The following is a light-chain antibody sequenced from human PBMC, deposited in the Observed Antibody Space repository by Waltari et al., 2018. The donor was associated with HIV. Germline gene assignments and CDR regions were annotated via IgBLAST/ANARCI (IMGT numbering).Light chain of an antibody. CDR3: QQYNNQPGT. J-gene: IGKJ1*01. Sequence: DIQMTQSPSTLSASVGDRVIITCRASQNIYNWLAWYQQKPGKAPKLLIYKASSLESGLPSRFSGSGSGTEFTLTITNLQPDDFATYFCQQYNNQPGTFGQGTRVEIK. CDR2: KAS. CDR1: QNIYNW. V-gene: IGKV1-5*03.